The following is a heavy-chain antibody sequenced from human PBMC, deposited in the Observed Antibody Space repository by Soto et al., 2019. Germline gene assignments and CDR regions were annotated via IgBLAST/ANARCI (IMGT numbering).Heavy chain of an antibody. CDR2: ISSSGSTI. CDR1: GFTFSSYE. Sequence: GGSLRLSCAASGFTFSSYEMNWVRQAPGKGLEWVSYISSSGSTIYYADSVKGRFTISRDNAKNSLYLQMNSLRAEDTAVYYCARDLYYDSSGFPWGQGTLVTVSS. D-gene: IGHD3-22*01. CDR3: ARDLYYDSSGFP. V-gene: IGHV3-48*03. J-gene: IGHJ5*02.